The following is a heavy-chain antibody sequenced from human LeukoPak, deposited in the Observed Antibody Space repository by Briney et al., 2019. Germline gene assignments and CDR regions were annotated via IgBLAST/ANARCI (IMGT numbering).Heavy chain of an antibody. D-gene: IGHD4-23*01. CDR2: IYYSGST. Sequence: PSETLSLACTVSGGSISHYYWTWIRQPPGKGLEWIGYIYYSGSTDYNPSLRSRVTISVDTSKNQFSLKLSSVTAADMAVYYCTRGRRWSDYWGQGTLVTVSS. CDR3: TRGRRWSDY. CDR1: GGSISHYY. V-gene: IGHV4-59*08. J-gene: IGHJ4*02.